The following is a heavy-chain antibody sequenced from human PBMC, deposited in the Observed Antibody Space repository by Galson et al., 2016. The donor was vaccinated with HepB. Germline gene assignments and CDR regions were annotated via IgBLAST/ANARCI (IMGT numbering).Heavy chain of an antibody. Sequence: SLRLSCAASGFTLSNYAMSWVRQAPGKGLEWVSTLSGSAGNTLYADSVKGRITISTDNSKNMVYLQMNCPRAEATAVYYFEKMSGSSGYYSAAFDVWGQGRMVTVSS. CDR2: LSGSAGNT. CDR1: GFTLSNYA. J-gene: IGHJ3*01. D-gene: IGHD3-22*01. V-gene: IGHV3-23*01. CDR3: EKMSGSSGYYSAAFDV.